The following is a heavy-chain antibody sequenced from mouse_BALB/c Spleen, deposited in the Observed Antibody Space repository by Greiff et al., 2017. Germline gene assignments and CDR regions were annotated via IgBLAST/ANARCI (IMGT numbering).Heavy chain of an antibody. D-gene: IGHD2-1*01. J-gene: IGHJ4*01. V-gene: IGHV1-69*02. CDR1: GYTFTSYW. Sequence: QVQLQQPGAELVRPGASVKLSCKASGYTFTSYWINWVKQRPGQGLEWIGNIYPSDSYTNYNQKFKDKATLTVDKSSSTAYMQLSSPTSEDSAVYYCTRYGNYGSAMDYWGQGTSVTVSS. CDR2: IYPSDSYT. CDR3: TRYGNYGSAMDY.